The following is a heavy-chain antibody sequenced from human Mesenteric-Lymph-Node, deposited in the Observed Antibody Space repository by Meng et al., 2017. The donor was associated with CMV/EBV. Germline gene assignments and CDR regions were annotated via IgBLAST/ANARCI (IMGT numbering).Heavy chain of an antibody. CDR2: IGSSSSTI. Sequence: GESLKISCAASGFAFSGYEMNWVRQAPGKGLEWVSYIGSSSSTIYYADTVKGRFTISRDNAKNSLYLQLNSLRAEDTAIYYCARGIVVAHWGQGTLVTVSS. V-gene: IGHV3-48*03. CDR3: ARGIVVAH. CDR1: GFAFSGYE. J-gene: IGHJ4*02. D-gene: IGHD2-2*01.